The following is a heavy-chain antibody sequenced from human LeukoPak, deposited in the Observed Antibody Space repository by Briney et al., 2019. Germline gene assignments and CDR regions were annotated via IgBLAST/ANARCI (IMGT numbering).Heavy chain of an antibody. D-gene: IGHD1-26*01. Sequence: GGSLRLSCAASGFTFSSYCMSWVRQAPGKGLEWVANIKQDGSEKYYVDSVKGRFTISRDNAKNSLYLQMNSLRAEDTAVYYCASPLGATGDYWGQGTLVTVSS. CDR3: ASPLGATGDY. V-gene: IGHV3-7*01. CDR1: GFTFSSYC. J-gene: IGHJ4*02. CDR2: IKQDGSEK.